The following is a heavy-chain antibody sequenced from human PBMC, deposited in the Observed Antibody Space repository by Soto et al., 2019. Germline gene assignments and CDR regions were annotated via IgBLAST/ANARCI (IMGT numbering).Heavy chain of an antibody. V-gene: IGHV4-4*07. J-gene: IGHJ4*02. Sequence: SETLSLTCSVSGGSINSYWWSWIRQPAGKGLEWIGRVYSSGTTDYNPSLNSRATMSVETSKNQFSLKLSSVTAADTAVYYCARDIGSYAYGEGYWGQGIQVTVSS. CDR3: ARDIGSYAYGEGY. D-gene: IGHD3-10*01. CDR1: GGSINSYW. CDR2: VYSSGTT.